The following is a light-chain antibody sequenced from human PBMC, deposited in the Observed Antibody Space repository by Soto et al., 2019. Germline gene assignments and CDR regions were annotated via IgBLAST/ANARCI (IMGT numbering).Light chain of an antibody. Sequence: QSALTQPASVSGSPGESITISRTGTSSDVGGYNYVSWYQQHPGKAPKLMIYEVSKRPSGVPDRFSGSKSGNTASLTVSGLQAEDEADYYCSSYADSNNYVFGTGTKVTVL. CDR3: SSYADSNNYV. V-gene: IGLV2-8*01. CDR2: EVS. CDR1: SSDVGGYNY. J-gene: IGLJ1*01.